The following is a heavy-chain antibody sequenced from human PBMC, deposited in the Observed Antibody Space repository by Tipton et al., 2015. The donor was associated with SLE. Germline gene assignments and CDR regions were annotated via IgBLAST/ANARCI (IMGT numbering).Heavy chain of an antibody. D-gene: IGHD2-15*01. Sequence: TLSLTCTVSGASISSYYWSWIRQPPGKGLEWIGEINHSGSTNYNPSLKSRVTTSVDTSKNQFSLKLSSVTAADTAVYYCARQVTNRWHVVWFDPWGQGTLVTVSS. CDR1: GASISSYY. J-gene: IGHJ5*02. V-gene: IGHV4-34*01. CDR3: ARQVTNRWHVVWFDP. CDR2: INHSGST.